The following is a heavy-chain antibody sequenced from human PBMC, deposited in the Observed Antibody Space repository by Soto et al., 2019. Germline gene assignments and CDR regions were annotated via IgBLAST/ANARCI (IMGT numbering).Heavy chain of an antibody. CDR2: IKGDASEK. CDR1: GFNFDIYW. CDR3: ARVGRYYYDSSGYPYYYGMDV. V-gene: IGHV3-7*01. J-gene: IGHJ6*02. Sequence: GGSLRLSCAASGFNFDIYWMSWVRQAPGKGLEWVATIKGDASEKKYVGSVKGRFTMSRDNAKKSLYLQMNSLRAEDTAVYYCARVGRYYYDSSGYPYYYGMDVWGQGTTVTVSS. D-gene: IGHD3-22*01.